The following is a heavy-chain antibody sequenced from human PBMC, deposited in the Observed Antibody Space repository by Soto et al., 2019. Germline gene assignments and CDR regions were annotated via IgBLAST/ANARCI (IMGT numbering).Heavy chain of an antibody. Sequence: EVQLLESGGGVVQPGGSLRLSCVASGFNFKKFAMAWVRQAPGEGLEWVSGISANSGNTDYADSVKGRFTISRDKSENTVFLQMNRLRAEDTAVYYCALPSCGGDCYSPFDYWGQGTLVTVSS. V-gene: IGHV3-23*01. CDR1: GFNFKKFA. J-gene: IGHJ4*02. D-gene: IGHD2-21*02. CDR2: ISANSGNT. CDR3: ALPSCGGDCYSPFDY.